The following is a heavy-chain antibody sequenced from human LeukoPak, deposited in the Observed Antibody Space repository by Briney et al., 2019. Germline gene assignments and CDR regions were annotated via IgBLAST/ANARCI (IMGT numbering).Heavy chain of an antibody. Sequence: GASVKVSCKASGYTLTDSYMHWVRQAPGQGLEWLAWINPNSGDTNYAQKFQGRVTVTRDTSISTAYMELSGPTSDDTAVYYCATEEQYRNYFDHWGQGTLVTVSS. D-gene: IGHD5-18*01. CDR1: GYTLTDSY. J-gene: IGHJ4*02. V-gene: IGHV1-2*02. CDR3: ATEEQYRNYFDH. CDR2: INPNSGDT.